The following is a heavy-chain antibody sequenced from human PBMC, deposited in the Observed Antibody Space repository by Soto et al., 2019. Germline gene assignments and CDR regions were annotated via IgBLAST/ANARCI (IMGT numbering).Heavy chain of an antibody. CDR3: ARSRTPCSSTSCYNWFDP. J-gene: IGHJ5*02. CDR2: IIPIFGTA. Sequence: QVQLVQSGAEVKKPGSSVKVSCKASGGTFSSYAISWVRQAPGQGLEWMGGIIPIFGTANYAQKFQGRVTLTADESTSTAYMELSSLRSEDTAVYYCARSRTPCSSTSCYNWFDPWGQGTLVTVSS. V-gene: IGHV1-69*01. CDR1: GGTFSSYA. D-gene: IGHD2-2*01.